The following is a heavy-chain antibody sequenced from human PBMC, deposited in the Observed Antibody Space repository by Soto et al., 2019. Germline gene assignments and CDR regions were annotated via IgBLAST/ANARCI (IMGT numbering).Heavy chain of an antibody. CDR2: IWYGGSNK. D-gene: IGHD2-21*01. CDR3: ARGLLLTFADY. V-gene: IGHV3-33*01. J-gene: IGHJ4*02. CDR1: GFTFSSYG. Sequence: GGSLRLSCAASGFTFSSYGMHWVRQAPGKGLEWVAVIWYGGSNKYYADSVKGRFTISRDNSKNTLYLQMNSLRAEDTAVYYFARGLLLTFADYRGQGTLVTVSS.